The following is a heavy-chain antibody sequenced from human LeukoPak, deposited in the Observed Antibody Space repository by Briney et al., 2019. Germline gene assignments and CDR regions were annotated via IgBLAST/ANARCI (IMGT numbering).Heavy chain of an antibody. CDR3: TTVTRYSSSSEVDY. J-gene: IGHJ4*02. Sequence: PGGSLRLSCAASGFTFSNAWMSWVRQAPGKGLEWVGRIKTKTDGGTTDYAAPVKGRFTISRDDSKNTLYLQMNSLKTEDTAVYYCTTVTRYSSSSEVDYWGQGTLVTVSS. CDR1: GFTFSNAW. D-gene: IGHD6-6*01. V-gene: IGHV3-15*01. CDR2: IKTKTDGGTT.